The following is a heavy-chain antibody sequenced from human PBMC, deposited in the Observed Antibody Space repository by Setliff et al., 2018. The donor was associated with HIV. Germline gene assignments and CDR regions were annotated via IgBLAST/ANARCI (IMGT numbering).Heavy chain of an antibody. D-gene: IGHD3-10*01. V-gene: IGHV3-33*06. CDR3: AKDAYYYGPGIDYYYMDV. CDR1: GFTFSSYG. J-gene: IGHJ6*03. CDR2: IWYDGSNK. Sequence: LRLSCAASGFTFSSYGMHWVRQAPGKGLEWVAVIWYDGSNKYYADSVKGRFTISRDNSKNTLYLQMNSLRAEDTAVYYCAKDAYYYGPGIDYYYMDVWGKGTTVTVSS.